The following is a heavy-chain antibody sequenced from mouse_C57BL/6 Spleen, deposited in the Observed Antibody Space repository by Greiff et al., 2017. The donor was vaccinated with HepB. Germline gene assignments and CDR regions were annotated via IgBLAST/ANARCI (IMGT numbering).Heavy chain of an antibody. V-gene: IGHV1-82*01. CDR1: GYAFSSSW. D-gene: IGHD1-1*01. CDR3: ARGDGSSYYWYFDV. CDR2: IYPGDGDT. Sequence: VQLQQSGPELVKPGASVKISCKASGYAFSSSWMNWVKQRPGKGLEWIGRIYPGDGDTNYNGKFKGKATLTADKSSSTAYMQLSSLTSADSAVYFCARGDGSSYYWYFDVWGTGTTVTVSS. J-gene: IGHJ1*03.